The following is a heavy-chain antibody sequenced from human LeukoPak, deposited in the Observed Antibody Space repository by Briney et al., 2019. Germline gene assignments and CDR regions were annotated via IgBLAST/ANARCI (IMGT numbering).Heavy chain of an antibody. CDR2: IYHSGST. V-gene: IGHV4-4*02. D-gene: IGHD3-10*01. J-gene: IGHJ4*02. Sequence: PSETLSLTCAVSGGSISSSNWWSWVRQPPGKGLEWIGEIYHSGSTNYNPSLKRRVTISVDKSKNQFSLKLSSVTAADTAVYYCASAVDYYGSGSYSNYFDYWGQGTLVTVSS. CDR1: GGSISSSNW. CDR3: ASAVDYYGSGSYSNYFDY.